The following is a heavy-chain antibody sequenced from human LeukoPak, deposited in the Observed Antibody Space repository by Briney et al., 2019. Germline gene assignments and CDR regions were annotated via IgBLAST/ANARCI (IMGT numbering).Heavy chain of an antibody. V-gene: IGHV3-74*01. D-gene: IGHD2/OR15-2a*01. CDR2: INSDGSST. CDR1: GFTFSSYW. Sequence: GGSLRPSCAASGFTFSSYWMHWVRQAPGKGLVWVSHINSDGSSTSYADSVKGRFTISRDNGRNTLYLQMYSLRAEDTAVYYCASYLTSIPSGMDVWGQGTTATVSS. J-gene: IGHJ6*02. CDR3: ASYLTSIPSGMDV.